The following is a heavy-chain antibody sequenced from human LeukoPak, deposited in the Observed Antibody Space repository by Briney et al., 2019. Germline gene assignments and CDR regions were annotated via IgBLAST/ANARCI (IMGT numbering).Heavy chain of an antibody. Sequence: PSGTLSLTCTVSGGSISSYYWSWIRQPPGKGLEWIGYIYYSGSTNYNPSLKSRVTISVDTSKNQFSLKLSSVTAADTAVYYCARLVRGFTYGFDTGFDYWGQGTLVTVSS. CDR2: IYYSGST. CDR3: ARLVRGFTYGFDTGFDY. CDR1: GGSISSYY. J-gene: IGHJ4*02. V-gene: IGHV4-59*01. D-gene: IGHD5-18*01.